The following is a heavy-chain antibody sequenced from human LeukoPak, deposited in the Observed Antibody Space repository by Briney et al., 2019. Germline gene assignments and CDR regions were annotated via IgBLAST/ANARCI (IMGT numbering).Heavy chain of an antibody. CDR1: GGSISSYY. Sequence: SGPTLVKPSETLSLTCPVSGGSISSYYWSWIRQPPGKGLEWIGYIYYSGSTNYNPSLKSRVTISVDTSKNQFSLKLSSVTAADTAVYYCARESGDGYYDSSGYYFRVFGYFDYWGQGTLVTVSS. CDR3: ARESGDGYYDSSGYYFRVFGYFDY. D-gene: IGHD3-22*01. V-gene: IGHV4-59*01. J-gene: IGHJ4*02. CDR2: IYYSGST.